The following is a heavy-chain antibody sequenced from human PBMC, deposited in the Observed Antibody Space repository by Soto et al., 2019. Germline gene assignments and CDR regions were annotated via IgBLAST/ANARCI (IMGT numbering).Heavy chain of an antibody. CDR1: GASITSYY. J-gene: IGHJ6*03. Sequence: QGQLQESGPGLVRPSGTLSLTCTVSGASITSYYWSWIRQSSGKGLEWIGYIHYSGSTNYNPSRASRVIMSIDPSESQFSLSLRSVTAADTAVYYCARLDYYYYLDVWGKGTAVTVSS. CDR3: ARLDYYYYLDV. CDR2: IHYSGST. V-gene: IGHV4-59*12.